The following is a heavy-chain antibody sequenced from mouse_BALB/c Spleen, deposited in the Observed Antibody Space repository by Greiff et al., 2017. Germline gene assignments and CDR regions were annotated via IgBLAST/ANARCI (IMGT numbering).Heavy chain of an antibody. J-gene: IGHJ3*01. CDR1: GFTFSSFG. CDR2: ISSGSSTI. V-gene: IGHV5-17*02. D-gene: IGHD2-1*01. CDR3: ARSRGNSFAY. Sequence: EVKLMESGGGLVQPGGSRKLSCAASGFTFSSFGMHWVRQAPEKGLEWVAYISSGSSTIYYADTVKGRFTISRDNPKNTLFLQMTSLRSEDTAMYYCARSRGNSFAYWGQGTLVTVSA.